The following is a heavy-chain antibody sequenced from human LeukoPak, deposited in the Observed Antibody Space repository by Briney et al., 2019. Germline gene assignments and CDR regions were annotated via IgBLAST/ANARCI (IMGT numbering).Heavy chain of an antibody. J-gene: IGHJ4*02. Sequence: GGSLRLSCAASGFTFSSYAMHWVRQAPGKGLGWGAVISYDGGNKYYADPVKGRFTISRDTSKNTLYLRMNSLRAADTGVYYCATHPGDYWFGYLQLWGQGTGVPVFS. CDR2: ISYDGGNK. CDR3: ATHPGDYWFGYLQL. CDR1: GFTFSSYA. V-gene: IGHV3-30-3*01. D-gene: IGHD3-10*01.